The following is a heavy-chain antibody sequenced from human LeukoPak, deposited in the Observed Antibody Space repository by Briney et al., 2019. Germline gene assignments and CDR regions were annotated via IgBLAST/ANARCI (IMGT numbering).Heavy chain of an antibody. D-gene: IGHD5-12*01. Sequence: PGGSLRLSCAGSGFTFINYAMSWVRQAPGKGLEWVSTISGSGGSTYYADSVKGRFTISRDNSKNTLYLQMKNLRAEDTAVYYCAKDGAWLRFDDWGQGILVTVSS. J-gene: IGHJ4*02. CDR2: ISGSGGST. V-gene: IGHV3-23*01. CDR1: GFTFINYA. CDR3: AKDGAWLRFDD.